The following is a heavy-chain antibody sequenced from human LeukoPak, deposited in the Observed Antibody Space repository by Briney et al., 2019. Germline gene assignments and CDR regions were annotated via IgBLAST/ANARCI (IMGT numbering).Heavy chain of an antibody. CDR2: ISYDGSNK. J-gene: IGHJ3*02. D-gene: IGHD3-9*01. CDR3: ARDTLRYFDWLDDTDAFDI. Sequence: PGRSLRLSCAASGFTFSSYGMHWVRQAPGKGLEWVAVISYDGSNKYYTDSVKGRFTISRDNSKNTLYLQMNSLRAEDTAVYYCARDTLRYFDWLDDTDAFDIWGQGTMVTVSS. CDR1: GFTFSSYG. V-gene: IGHV3-30*03.